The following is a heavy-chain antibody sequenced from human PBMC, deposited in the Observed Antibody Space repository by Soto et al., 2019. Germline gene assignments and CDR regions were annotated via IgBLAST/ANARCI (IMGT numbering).Heavy chain of an antibody. CDR2: IYHSGST. CDR3: ARRRSDPIHGVFYY. Sequence: PSETLPLTCAVSCGSISSSNWWSWVRQPPGKGLEWIGEIYHSGSTNYNPSLKSRVTISVDKSKNQFSLELSSVTAADTAVYYCARRRSDPIHGVFYYWGQGTLVTVS. J-gene: IGHJ4*02. CDR1: CGSISSSNW. D-gene: IGHD5-18*01. V-gene: IGHV4-4*02.